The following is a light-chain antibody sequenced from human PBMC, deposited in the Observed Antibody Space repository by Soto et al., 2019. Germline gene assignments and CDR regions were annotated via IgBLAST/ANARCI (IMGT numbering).Light chain of an antibody. CDR2: GAS. CDR3: QQYGGSPRT. CDR1: QSINSF. J-gene: IGKJ1*01. V-gene: IGKV3-20*01. Sequence: EIVLTHSPGTLSLSPGEGATLSCRASQSINSFLAWYQQRRGQAPRLLIHGASNRATGIPDRFSGSGSGPDFTLTISRLEPEDFAVYYCQQYGGSPRTLGQGTKVDIK.